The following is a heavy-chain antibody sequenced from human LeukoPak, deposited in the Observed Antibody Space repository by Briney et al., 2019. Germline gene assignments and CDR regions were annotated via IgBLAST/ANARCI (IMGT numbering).Heavy chain of an antibody. CDR3: ARGRWYSSSVFDY. V-gene: IGHV3-30*01. CDR1: GFTFSSYA. Sequence: GGSLRLSCAASGFTFSSYAMHWVRQAPGKGLEWVAVISYDGSNKYYADSVKGRFTISRDNSKNTLYLQMNSLRAEDTAVYYCARGRWYSSSVFDYWGQGTLVTVSS. D-gene: IGHD6-13*01. CDR2: ISYDGSNK. J-gene: IGHJ4*02.